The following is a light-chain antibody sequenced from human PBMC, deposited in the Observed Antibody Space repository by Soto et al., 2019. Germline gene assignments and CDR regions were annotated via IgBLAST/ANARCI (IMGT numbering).Light chain of an antibody. Sequence: QSVLTQPASVSGSPGQSITISCTGTSSDVGGYNYVSWYQQHPGKAPKLMIYDVSNRPSGVSNRFSGSKSGNTASLTISGLQAEDEADYYSNSYTSSSTLVFGAGTKVTVL. J-gene: IGLJ2*01. CDR3: NSYTSSSTLV. V-gene: IGLV2-14*01. CDR2: DVS. CDR1: SSDVGGYNY.